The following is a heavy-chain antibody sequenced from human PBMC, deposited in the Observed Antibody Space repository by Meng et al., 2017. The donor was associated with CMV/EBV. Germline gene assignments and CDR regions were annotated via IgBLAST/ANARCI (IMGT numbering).Heavy chain of an antibody. J-gene: IGHJ6*02. V-gene: IGHV1-69*05. CDR1: GGTFSSYA. CDR2: IIPIFGTA. D-gene: IGHD6-6*01. Sequence: SVKVSCKASGGTFSSYAISWVRQAPGQGLEWMGGIIPIFGTANYAQKFQGRVTITTDESTSTAYMELSSLRSEDTAVYYCARRGSSPPPARNRAGCYYYYGMDVWGQGTTVTVSS. CDR3: ARRGSSPPPARNRAGCYYYYGMDV.